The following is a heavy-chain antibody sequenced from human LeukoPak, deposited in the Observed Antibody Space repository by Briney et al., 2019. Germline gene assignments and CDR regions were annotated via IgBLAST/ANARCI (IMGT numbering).Heavy chain of an antibody. CDR1: GGAFSGYY. J-gene: IGHJ4*02. D-gene: IGHD4-11*01. CDR3: ARGSRNYNNYEGADY. Sequence: SETLSLTCAVYGGAFSGYYWSWIRQPPGKGLEWIGEINHSGDTKYNPSLKSRVSMSVDVSEDQFSLKLTSLTAADTAVYYCARGSRNYNNYEGADYWGQGTLVTVSS. V-gene: IGHV4-34*01. CDR2: INHSGDT.